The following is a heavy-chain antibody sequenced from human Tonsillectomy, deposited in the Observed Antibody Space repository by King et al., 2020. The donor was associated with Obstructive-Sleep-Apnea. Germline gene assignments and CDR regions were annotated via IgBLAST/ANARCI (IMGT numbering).Heavy chain of an antibody. J-gene: IGHJ4*02. D-gene: IGHD2-21*02. V-gene: IGHV3-48*04. CDR2: ISSSSSTI. Sequence: VQLVESGGGLVQPGGSLRLSCAASGFTFSSYSMNWVRQAPGKGLEWVSYISSSSSTIYYADSVKGRFTISRDNAKNSLYLQMNSLGAEDTAVYYCARDKGAYCGGDCYSFGYWGQGTLVTVSS. CDR1: GFTFSSYS. CDR3: ARDKGAYCGGDCYSFGY.